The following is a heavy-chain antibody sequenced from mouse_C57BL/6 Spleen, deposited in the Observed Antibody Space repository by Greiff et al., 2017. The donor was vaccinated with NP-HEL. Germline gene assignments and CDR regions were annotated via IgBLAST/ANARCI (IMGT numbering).Heavy chain of an antibody. CDR1: GFSLTSYG. V-gene: IGHV2-2*01. CDR2: IWSGGST. J-gene: IGHJ1*03. Sequence: VQLKESGPGLVQPSQSLSITCTVSGFSLTSYGVHWVRQSPGKGLEWLGVIWSGGSTDYNAAFISRLSISKDNSKSQVFFKMNSLQADDTAVDYCARNSGYFDVWGTGTTVTVSS. CDR3: ARNSGYFDV.